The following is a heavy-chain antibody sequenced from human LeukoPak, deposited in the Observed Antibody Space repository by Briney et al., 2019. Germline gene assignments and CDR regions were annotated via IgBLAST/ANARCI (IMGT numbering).Heavy chain of an antibody. V-gene: IGHV4-59*01. J-gene: IGHJ6*02. Sequence: SETLSLTCTVSGDSIGSYFWSWIRQSPGKGLEWIGHIYHSGSTNYNPSLKSRVSISVDTSKNQFSLKLTSVTSADTAVYYCARAGIYYYYGMDVWGQGTTVTVSS. CDR3: ARAGIYYYYGMDV. CDR2: IYHSGST. CDR1: GDSIGSYF. D-gene: IGHD1-26*01.